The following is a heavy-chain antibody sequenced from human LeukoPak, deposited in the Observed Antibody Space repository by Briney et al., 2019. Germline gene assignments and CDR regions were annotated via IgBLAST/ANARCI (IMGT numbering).Heavy chain of an antibody. V-gene: IGHV3-30*02. Sequence: PGGSLRLSCVASGFTLSQYGMHWVRQAPGKGLEWVAFLRFDGGDQSYADSVKGRFTIPRDNSKNTLYLQMNSLRAEDTAVYYCAKSVPAIRGEIDYWGQGTLVTVSS. CDR3: AKSVPAIRGEIDY. D-gene: IGHD3-10*01. J-gene: IGHJ4*02. CDR2: LRFDGGDQ. CDR1: GFTLSQYG.